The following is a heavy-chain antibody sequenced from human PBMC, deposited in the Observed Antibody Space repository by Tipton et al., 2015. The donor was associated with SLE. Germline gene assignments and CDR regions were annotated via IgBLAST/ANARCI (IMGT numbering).Heavy chain of an antibody. J-gene: IGHJ4*02. Sequence: RSLRLSCAGSGFVFEDSAMHWVRQAPGKGLEWVSGITWDSTYTDYADSVKGRFTISKDNAQKSLYLQMNSLRPEDTAFYFCAKGLWGDSLGPYYFDYWGQGALVTVSS. D-gene: IGHD6-13*01. CDR2: ITWDSTYT. CDR1: GFVFEDSA. CDR3: AKGLWGDSLGPYYFDY. V-gene: IGHV3-9*01.